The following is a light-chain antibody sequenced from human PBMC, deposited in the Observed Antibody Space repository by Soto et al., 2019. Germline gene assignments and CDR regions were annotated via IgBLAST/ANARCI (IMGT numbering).Light chain of an antibody. Sequence: DIVMTQSPDSLAVSLGERATINCNSSQSVLYSSNNKNYLAWYQQKPGQPPKLLIYWASTRESGVPGRFSGSGSGTDFTLTISSLQAEDVAVYYCQQYYSTPHTFGQGTKLEIK. CDR2: WAS. J-gene: IGKJ2*01. V-gene: IGKV4-1*01. CDR3: QQYYSTPHT. CDR1: QSVLYSSNNKNY.